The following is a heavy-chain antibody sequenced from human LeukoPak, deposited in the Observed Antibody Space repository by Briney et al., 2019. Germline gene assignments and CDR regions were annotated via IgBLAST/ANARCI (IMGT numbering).Heavy chain of an antibody. V-gene: IGHV4-59*01. CDR2: VYYSGST. CDR3: ARGTAQTVNTYAFDM. J-gene: IGHJ3*02. CDR1: GGSISSYY. D-gene: IGHD4-17*01. Sequence: ASETLSLTCTVSGGSISSYYWSWIRQPPGKGLDWIGYVYYSGSTNYNPSLKSRVIISADTSKNQFFLNLISVTAADTAVYYCARGTAQTVNTYAFDMWGQGTMVTVSS.